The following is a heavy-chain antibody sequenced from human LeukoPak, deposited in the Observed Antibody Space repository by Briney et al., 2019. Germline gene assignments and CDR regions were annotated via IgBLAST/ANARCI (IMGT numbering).Heavy chain of an antibody. CDR3: ARAKLEALYYYNMDV. CDR1: GYSINSGYY. J-gene: IGHJ6*03. CDR2: IYRSGST. V-gene: IGHV4-38-2*02. Sequence: TSETLSLTCIVSGYSINSGYYWGWIRQPPGKGLEYIGSIYRSGSTYYNPSLKSRVTISVDTSNNQFSLNLSSVTAADTAVYYCARAKLEALYYYNMDVWGKGTTVTVSS. D-gene: IGHD1-1*01.